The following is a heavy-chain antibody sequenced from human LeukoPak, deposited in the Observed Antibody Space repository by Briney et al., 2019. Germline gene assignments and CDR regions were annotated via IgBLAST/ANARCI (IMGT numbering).Heavy chain of an antibody. CDR2: ISSSSSYI. CDR3: ARDAEDSSGSWGFDI. CDR1: GFTFSSYS. J-gene: IGHJ3*02. D-gene: IGHD6-19*01. Sequence: GGSLRLSCAASGFTFSSYSMNWVRQAPGKGLEWVSSISSSSSYIYYADSVKGRFTISRDNAKNSLYLQMNSLRAEDTAVYYCARDAEDSSGSWGFDIWGQGTMVTVSS. V-gene: IGHV3-21*01.